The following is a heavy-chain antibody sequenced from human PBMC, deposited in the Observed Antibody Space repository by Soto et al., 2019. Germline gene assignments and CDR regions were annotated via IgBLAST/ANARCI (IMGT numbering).Heavy chain of an antibody. CDR3: ARETYSSGWLFSPDAFDI. Sequence: ASVKVSCKASGYTFTSYGISWVRQAPGQGLEWMGWISAYNGNTNYAQKLQGRVTMTTDTSTSTAYMELRSLRSDDTAVYYCARETYSSGWLFSPDAFDIWGQGTMVTVSS. J-gene: IGHJ3*02. CDR1: GYTFTSYG. CDR2: ISAYNGNT. V-gene: IGHV1-18*01. D-gene: IGHD6-19*01.